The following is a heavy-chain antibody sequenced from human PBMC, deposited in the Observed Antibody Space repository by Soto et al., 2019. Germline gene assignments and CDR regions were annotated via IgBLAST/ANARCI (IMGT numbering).Heavy chain of an antibody. D-gene: IGHD2-2*01. CDR2: IPQDGVAG. CDR3: ASEHLRMPAYDFFYGSGV. J-gene: IGHJ6*02. CDR1: GFTFSMYS. Sequence: PGGSLRLSCEVSGFTFSMYSMSWVRQSPGKGLEWVAKIPQDGVAGHYADSVKGRFIISRDNDKNSLHLQLNNLRAEDTAVYYFASEHLRMPAYDFFYGSGVRGRGATVTASS. V-gene: IGHV3-7*03.